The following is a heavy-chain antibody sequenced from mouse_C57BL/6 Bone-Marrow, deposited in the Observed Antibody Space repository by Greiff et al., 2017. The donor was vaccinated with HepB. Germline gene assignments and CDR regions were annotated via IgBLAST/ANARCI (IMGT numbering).Heavy chain of an antibody. D-gene: IGHD1-1*01. V-gene: IGHV1-64*01. CDR1: GYTFTSYW. CDR2: IHPNSGST. Sequence: QVQLQQPGAELVKPGASVKLSCKASGYTFTSYWMHWVKQRPGQGLEWIGMIHPNSGSTNYNEKFKSKATLTVDKSSSTAYMQLSSLTSEDSAVYYCARRLLRLYYFDYWGQGTTLTVSS. CDR3: ARRLLRLYYFDY. J-gene: IGHJ2*01.